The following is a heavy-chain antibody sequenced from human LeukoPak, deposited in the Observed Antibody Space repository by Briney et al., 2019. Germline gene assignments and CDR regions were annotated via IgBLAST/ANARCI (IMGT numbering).Heavy chain of an antibody. V-gene: IGHV3-23*01. CDR3: ARDQLGAVLYFDY. D-gene: IGHD1-1*01. Sequence: PGGSLRLSCAASGFTFSNAWMSWVRQAPGKGLEWVSAITGGGDTTYYADSVKGRFTISRDNSKNTLYLQINSLRVEDTAVYYCARDQLGAVLYFDYWGQGTLVTVSS. J-gene: IGHJ4*02. CDR1: GFTFSNAW. CDR2: ITGGGDTT.